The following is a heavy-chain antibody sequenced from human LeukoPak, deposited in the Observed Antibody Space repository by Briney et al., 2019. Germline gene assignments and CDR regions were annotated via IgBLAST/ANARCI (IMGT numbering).Heavy chain of an antibody. Sequence: GRSLRLSCAASGFTFSSYGMHWVRQAPGKGLEWVAVISYDGSNKYYADSVKGRFTISRDNAKNSLYLQMNSLRAEDTAIYYCARDWFADWGQGTLVIVSS. V-gene: IGHV3-30*03. J-gene: IGHJ4*02. CDR2: ISYDGSNK. CDR1: GFTFSSYG. CDR3: ARDWFAD.